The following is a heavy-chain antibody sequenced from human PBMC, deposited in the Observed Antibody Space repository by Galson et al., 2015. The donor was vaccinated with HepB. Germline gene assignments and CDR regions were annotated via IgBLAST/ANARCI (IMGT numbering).Heavy chain of an antibody. D-gene: IGHD3-22*01. Sequence: SLRLSCAASGFTFSSYAMHWVRQAPGKGLEWVAVISYDGSNKYYADSVEGRFTISRDNSKNTLYLQMNSLRAEDTAVYYCARDLIYDSSGYYQWGQGTLVTVSS. V-gene: IGHV3-30*04. CDR2: ISYDGSNK. CDR1: GFTFSSYA. J-gene: IGHJ4*02. CDR3: ARDLIYDSSGYYQ.